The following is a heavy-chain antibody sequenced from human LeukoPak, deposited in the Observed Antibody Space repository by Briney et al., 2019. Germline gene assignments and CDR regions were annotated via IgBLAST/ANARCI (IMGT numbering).Heavy chain of an antibody. CDR2: IYYSGST. J-gene: IGHJ3*02. CDR3: ARISGGWYHDAFDI. Sequence: SETLSLTCTVSGGSISSYYWSWIRQPPGKGLEWIGYIYYSGSTNYNPSLKSRVTISVDTSKNQFSLKLSSVTAADTAVYYCARISGGWYHDAFDIWGQGTMVTVSS. CDR1: GGSISSYY. D-gene: IGHD2-15*01. V-gene: IGHV4-59*12.